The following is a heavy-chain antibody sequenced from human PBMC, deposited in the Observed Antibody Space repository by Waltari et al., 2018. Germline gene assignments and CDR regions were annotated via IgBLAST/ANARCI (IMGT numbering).Heavy chain of an antibody. Sequence: QVQLVESGGGVVQPGRSLRLSCAASGFTFSSYAMHWVRKAPGKGLEWVAVISYDGSNKYDADSVKGRFTSSRDNSKNTLYLQMNSLRAEDTAVYYCARSSRIAAAGYYFDYWGQGTLVTVSS. CDR1: GFTFSSYA. J-gene: IGHJ4*02. D-gene: IGHD6-13*01. CDR2: ISYDGSNK. CDR3: ARSSRIAAAGYYFDY. V-gene: IGHV3-30*01.